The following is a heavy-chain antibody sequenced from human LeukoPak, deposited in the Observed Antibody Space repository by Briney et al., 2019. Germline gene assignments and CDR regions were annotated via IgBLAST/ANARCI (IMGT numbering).Heavy chain of an antibody. Sequence: PGGSLRLSCAASGFTFSTYSMNWVRQAPGKGLEWVSSISSSSTYIYFADSVKGRFTISRDNAKNSLYLQMNSLRAEDTAVYYCARAGEGWPYFDPWGQGTLVTVSS. CDR1: GFTFSTYS. CDR2: ISSSSTYI. CDR3: ARAGEGWPYFDP. V-gene: IGHV3-21*01. D-gene: IGHD2-15*01. J-gene: IGHJ5*02.